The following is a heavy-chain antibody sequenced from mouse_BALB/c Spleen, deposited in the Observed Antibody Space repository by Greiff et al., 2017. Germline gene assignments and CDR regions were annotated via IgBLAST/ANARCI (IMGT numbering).Heavy chain of an antibody. J-gene: IGHJ4*01. CDR2: IYPGSGST. CDR3: TRPTRITTRAMDY. V-gene: IGHV1S22*01. CDR1: GYTFTSYW. D-gene: IGHD2-4*01. Sequence: LQQPGSELVRPGASVKLSCKASGYTFTSYWMHWVKQRPGQGLEWIGNIYPGSGSTNYDEKFKSKATLTVDTSSSTAYMQLSSLTSEDSAVYYCTRPTRITTRAMDYWGQGTSVTVSA.